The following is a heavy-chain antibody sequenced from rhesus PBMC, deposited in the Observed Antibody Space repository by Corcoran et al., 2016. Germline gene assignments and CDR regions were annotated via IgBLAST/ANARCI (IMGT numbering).Heavy chain of an antibody. CDR1: GGSISSNY. CDR2: ISGRGGST. Sequence: QLQLQESGPGLVKPSETLSLTCAVSGGSISSNYWRWIRPPPGQGLEWIGRISGRGGSTDYNPSLKSRVTISTDTSKNQFSRKLSSVTAADTAVYYCARDRGYSGSYYSPMGYWGQGVLVTVSS. J-gene: IGHJ4*01. D-gene: IGHD3-16*01. CDR3: ARDRGYSGSYYSPMGY. V-gene: IGHV4-173*01.